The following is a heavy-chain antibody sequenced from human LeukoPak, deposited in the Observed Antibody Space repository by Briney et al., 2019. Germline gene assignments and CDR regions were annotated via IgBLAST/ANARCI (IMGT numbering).Heavy chain of an antibody. CDR2: IYTSGST. D-gene: IGHD3-22*01. CDR3: TRAASSGPLFTYHMDV. J-gene: IGHJ6*03. V-gene: IGHV4-4*07. CDR1: GGSISSYY. Sequence: SETLSLTCTVSGGSISSYYWSWIRQPAGKGLEWIGRIYTSGSTNYNPSLKSRVTISVDTSKSQFSLILSSVTAADTAVYYCTRAASSGPLFTYHMDVWGEGTTVTVSS.